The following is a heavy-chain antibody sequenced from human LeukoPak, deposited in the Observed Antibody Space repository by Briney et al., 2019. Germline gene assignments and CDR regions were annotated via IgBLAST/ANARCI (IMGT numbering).Heavy chain of an antibody. CDR1: GDSVRSDTYY. Sequence: PSETLSLTCTVSGDSVRSDTYYWSWIRQPPGKGLEWIGFVYYSGRTNYNASLKSRVTMSVDTSKNQFSLMLRSVTAADTAVYYCVRETTTEYYDSSGYYRQTEVFDAWGQGTMATVSS. CDR2: VYYSGRT. J-gene: IGHJ3*01. D-gene: IGHD3-22*01. V-gene: IGHV4-61*01. CDR3: VRETTTEYYDSSGYYRQTEVFDA.